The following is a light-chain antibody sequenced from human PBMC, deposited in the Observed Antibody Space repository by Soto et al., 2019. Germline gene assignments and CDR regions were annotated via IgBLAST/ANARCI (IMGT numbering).Light chain of an antibody. CDR2: EVR. CDR1: NNDVGRYSY. V-gene: IGLV2-14*01. Sequence: QSVLTQPASVSGTPGQSITITCTGSNNDVGRYSYVSWYQQYPCKTPKLIIYEVRLRPSGISDRFSGSKSGITASLTISGLQPADEADYYCASYTTDTTRLFGTGTKVTVL. CDR3: ASYTTDTTRL. J-gene: IGLJ1*01.